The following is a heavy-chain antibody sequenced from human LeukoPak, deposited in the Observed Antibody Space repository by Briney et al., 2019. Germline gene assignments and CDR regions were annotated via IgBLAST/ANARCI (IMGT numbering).Heavy chain of an antibody. Sequence: PGGSPRLSCAASGFPFSNHAMNWVRQAPGKGLEWVSYISSSGSTIYYADSVKGRFTISRDNAKNSLYLQMNSLRAEDTAVYYCARDSSMVRGVTTYYYGMDVWGQGTTVTVSS. J-gene: IGHJ6*02. CDR1: GFPFSNHA. CDR3: ARDSSMVRGVTTYYYGMDV. CDR2: ISSSGSTI. D-gene: IGHD3-10*01. V-gene: IGHV3-48*03.